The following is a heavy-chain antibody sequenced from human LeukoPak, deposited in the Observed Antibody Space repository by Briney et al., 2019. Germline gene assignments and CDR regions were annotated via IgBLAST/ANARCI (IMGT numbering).Heavy chain of an antibody. V-gene: IGHV3-30-3*01. CDR1: GFTFSSYA. Sequence: GRSLRLSCAASGFTFSSYAMHCVRQAPGKGLEWVAVISYDGSNKYYADSVKGRFTISRDSSKNALYLQMNSLRAEDTAVYYCARDGLGTDMVPKPSDAFDIWGQGTMVTVSS. D-gene: IGHD4/OR15-4a*01. J-gene: IGHJ3*02. CDR2: ISYDGSNK. CDR3: ARDGLGTDMVPKPSDAFDI.